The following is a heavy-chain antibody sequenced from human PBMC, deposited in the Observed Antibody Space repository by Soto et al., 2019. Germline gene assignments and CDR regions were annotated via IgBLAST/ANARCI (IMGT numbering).Heavy chain of an antibody. D-gene: IGHD2-2*01. J-gene: IGHJ4*02. Sequence: QVQLQESGPGLVKPSETLSLTCTVSGGSISPHYWRWIRQPPGKGLEWMGFIYYSGSTNYNPSLMGRATISVDMSQNQFSLKLSSVTAADTAVYYCARHPECGSTTSPTAGTFDSWGQGTLVTVSS. CDR1: GGSISPHY. CDR2: IYYSGST. V-gene: IGHV4-59*08. CDR3: ARHPECGSTTSPTAGTFDS.